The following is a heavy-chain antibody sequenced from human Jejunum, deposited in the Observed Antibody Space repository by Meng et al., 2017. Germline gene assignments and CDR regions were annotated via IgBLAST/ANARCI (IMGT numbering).Heavy chain of an antibody. J-gene: IGHJ3*02. V-gene: IGHV4-34*01. CDR1: GGSLSGSY. Sequence: SETLSLTCGVHGGSLSGSYWSWIRQPPGKGLEWIGEINYTGSGSYSPSLKSRVTISGDTSNNQYSRKLSSVTAADTAIYSCARGRGGYDPHAFDTWGQGKGVT. D-gene: IGHD5-12*01. CDR3: ARGRGGYDPHAFDT. CDR2: INYTGSG.